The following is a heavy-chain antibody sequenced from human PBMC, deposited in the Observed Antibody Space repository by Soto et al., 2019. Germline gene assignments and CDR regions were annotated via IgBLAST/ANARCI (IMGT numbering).Heavy chain of an antibody. CDR2: INHSGST. Sequence: PSETLSLTCAVYGGSFSGYYWSWIRQPPGKGLEWIGEINHSGSTNYNPSLKSRVTISVDTSKNQFSLKLSSVTAADTAVYYCARGPGGFIVVVPAARRPFDYWGQRTLVTVSS. V-gene: IGHV4-34*01. CDR3: ARGPGGFIVVVPAARRPFDY. CDR1: GGSFSGYY. J-gene: IGHJ4*02. D-gene: IGHD2-2*01.